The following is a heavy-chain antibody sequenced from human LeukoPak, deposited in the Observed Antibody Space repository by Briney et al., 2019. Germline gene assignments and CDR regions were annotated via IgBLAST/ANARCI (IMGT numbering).Heavy chain of an antibody. J-gene: IGHJ4*02. D-gene: IGHD3-10*01. CDR2: ISAYNGNT. CDR3: ARLNFGSEDY. Sequence: ASVKVSCEASGYTFTSYGISWVRQAPGQGLEWMEWISAYNGNTNYAQRLQGRVTMTTDTSTSTAYMELRSLRSDDTAVYYCARLNFGSEDYWGQGTLVTVSS. V-gene: IGHV1-18*01. CDR1: GYTFTSYG.